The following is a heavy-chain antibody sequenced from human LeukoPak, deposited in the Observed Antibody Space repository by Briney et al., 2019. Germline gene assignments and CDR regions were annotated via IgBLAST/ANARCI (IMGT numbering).Heavy chain of an antibody. CDR3: AKNRRSPEYYFDY. J-gene: IGHJ4*02. D-gene: IGHD2/OR15-2a*01. V-gene: IGHV3-23*01. CDR1: GFTFSSYA. CDR2: ISGSGGAT. Sequence: GSLRLSCAASGFTFSSYAMSWVRQAPGKGLVWVSAISGSGGATYYADSVKGRFTISRDNSKNTLYLQMNSLRAEDTAVYYCAKNRRSPEYYFDYWGQGTLVTVSS.